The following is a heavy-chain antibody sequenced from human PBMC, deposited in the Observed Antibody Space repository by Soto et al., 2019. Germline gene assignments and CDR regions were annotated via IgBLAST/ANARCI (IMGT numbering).Heavy chain of an antibody. J-gene: IGHJ4*02. CDR1: GFTFSSYA. D-gene: IGHD3-22*01. CDR3: ARDRSYYYDSSGYYPYYFDY. Sequence: GGSLRLSCAASGFTFSSYAMHWVRQAPGRGLEWVAVISYDGSNKYYAGSVKGRFTISRDNSKNTLYLQINSLRAEDTAVYFCARDRSYYYDSSGYYPYYFDYWGQGTLVTVSS. V-gene: IGHV3-30-3*01. CDR2: ISYDGSNK.